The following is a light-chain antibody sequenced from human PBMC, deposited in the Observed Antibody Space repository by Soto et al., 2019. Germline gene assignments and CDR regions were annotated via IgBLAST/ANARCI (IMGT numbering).Light chain of an antibody. V-gene: IGKV3-11*01. Sequence: DIVLTQSPVTLSLYPGERATLSCRASQSVSGYLVWYQQKPGQAPRLLIYDVSIRATGVPARFSGTGSETDFTLTISSLEPEDFAVYYCQQRSNWITFGQGTRLEIK. CDR2: DVS. CDR3: QQRSNWIT. J-gene: IGKJ5*01. CDR1: QSVSGY.